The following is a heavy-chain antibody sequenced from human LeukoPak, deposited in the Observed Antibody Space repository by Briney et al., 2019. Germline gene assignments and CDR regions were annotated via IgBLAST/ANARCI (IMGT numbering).Heavy chain of an antibody. V-gene: IGHV1-46*01. D-gene: IGHD5-12*01. Sequence: ASVKVSCKGFGYSVTNYYVHWVRQAPGQGLEWMGEINPRGGGTSYGQRFQGRITVTRDTYTNTVYMDLSSLRSEDTATYYCARGAPTTRIGAGRFDYWGQGSLLTVAS. J-gene: IGHJ4*02. CDR1: GYSVTNYY. CDR3: ARGAPTTRIGAGRFDY. CDR2: INPRGGGT.